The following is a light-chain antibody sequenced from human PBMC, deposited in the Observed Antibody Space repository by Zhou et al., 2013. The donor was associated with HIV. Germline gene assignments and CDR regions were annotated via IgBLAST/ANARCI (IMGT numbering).Light chain of an antibody. CDR1: SSDVGGYNY. J-gene: IGLJ2*01. Sequence: QSALTQPPSALGSPGQSVTISCTGTSSDVGGYNYVSWYQQHPGKAPKLMIYDVSLRPSGVSNRFSGSKSANTASLTISGLQAEDEADYYCCSYAGSSTWIFGGGTKLTVL. V-gene: IGLV2-23*02. CDR2: DVS. CDR3: CSYAGSSTWI.